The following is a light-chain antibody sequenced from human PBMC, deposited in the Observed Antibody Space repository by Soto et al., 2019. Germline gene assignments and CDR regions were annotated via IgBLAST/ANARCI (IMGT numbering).Light chain of an antibody. CDR2: DAS. CDR1: QSVSSK. V-gene: IGKV3-15*01. CDR3: QEYNNWPWT. J-gene: IGKJ1*01. Sequence: IVMTQSPATLSVSPGERATLSCRASQSVSSKLAWYQQKPGQAPRLLIYDASTRATGIPGRFSGSGSGTEFTLTINSLQSEDSAVYYCQEYNNWPWTFGQGTKVEIK.